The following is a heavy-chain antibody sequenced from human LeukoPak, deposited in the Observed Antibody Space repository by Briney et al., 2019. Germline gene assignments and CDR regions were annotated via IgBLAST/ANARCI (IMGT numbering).Heavy chain of an antibody. CDR2: INHSGST. CDR1: GGSFSGYY. CDR3: ARGSGSTSWRLFDY. V-gene: IGHV4-34*01. J-gene: IGHJ4*02. D-gene: IGHD2-2*01. Sequence: SETLSLTCAVYGGSFSGYYWSWIRQPPGKGLEWIGEINHSGSTNYNPSLKSRVTISVDTSKNQFSLKLSSVTAADTAVYYCARGSGSTSWRLFDYWGQETLVTVSS.